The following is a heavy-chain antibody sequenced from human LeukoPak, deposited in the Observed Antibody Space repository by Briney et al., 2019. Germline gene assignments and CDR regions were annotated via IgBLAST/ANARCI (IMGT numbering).Heavy chain of an antibody. CDR3: ATSNYVAAALGYFDY. CDR2: INPNSGGT. V-gene: IGHV1-2*02. CDR1: GYTFTGYY. J-gene: IGHJ4*02. D-gene: IGHD6-13*01. Sequence: ASVKVSCKASGYTFTGYYMHWVRQAPGQGLEWMGWINPNSGGTNYAQKFQGRVTMTRDTSISTAYMELSSLRSEDTAVYYCATSNYVAAALGYFDYWGQGTLVTVSS.